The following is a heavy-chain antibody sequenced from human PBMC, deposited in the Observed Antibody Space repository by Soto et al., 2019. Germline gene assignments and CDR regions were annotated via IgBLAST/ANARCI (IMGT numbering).Heavy chain of an antibody. CDR2: IYYSGST. D-gene: IGHD3-10*01. Sequence: SETLSLTCTVSGGSISSYYWSWIRQPPGKGLEWIGYIYYSGSTNYNPSLKSRVTISVDTSKNQFSLKLSSVTAADTAVYYCARSEDFYYGSGGGGFDPWGQGTLVTVSS. J-gene: IGHJ5*02. CDR3: ARSEDFYYGSGGGGFDP. CDR1: GGSISSYY. V-gene: IGHV4-59*01.